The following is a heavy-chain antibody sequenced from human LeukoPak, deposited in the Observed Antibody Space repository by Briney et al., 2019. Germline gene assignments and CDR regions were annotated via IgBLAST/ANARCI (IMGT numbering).Heavy chain of an antibody. V-gene: IGHV1-18*01. CDR1: GYTFTSYG. Sequence: ASVKVSCKASGYTFTSYGISWVRQAPGQGLEWMGWISAYNGNTNYAQKLQGRVTMTRNTSISTAYMELSSLRSEDTAVYYCARGRIAAAGFRYYYYGMDVWGQGTTVTVSS. D-gene: IGHD6-13*01. CDR3: ARGRIAAAGFRYYYYGMDV. J-gene: IGHJ6*02. CDR2: ISAYNGNT.